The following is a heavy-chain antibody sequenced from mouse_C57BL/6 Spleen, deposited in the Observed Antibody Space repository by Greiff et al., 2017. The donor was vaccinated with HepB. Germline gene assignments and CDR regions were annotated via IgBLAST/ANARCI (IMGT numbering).Heavy chain of an antibody. CDR3: ARTYDYDMNFDY. V-gene: IGHV1-19*01. CDR2: INPYNGGT. Sequence: VQLQQSGPVLVKPGASVKMSCKASGYTFTDYYMNWVKQSHGKSLEWIGVINPYNGGTSYNQKFKGKATLTVDKSSSTAYMGLNSLTSEDSAVYYCARTYDYDMNFDYWGQGTTLTVSS. J-gene: IGHJ2*01. D-gene: IGHD2-4*01. CDR1: GYTFTDYY.